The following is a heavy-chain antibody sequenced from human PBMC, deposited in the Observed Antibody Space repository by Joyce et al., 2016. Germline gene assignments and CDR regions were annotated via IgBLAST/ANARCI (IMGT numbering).Heavy chain of an antibody. CDR2: IYYSGIS. D-gene: IGHD5-24*01. J-gene: IGHJ5*02. CDR1: GDAISSSNYY. CDR3: AISLSDDYNWGS. Sequence: QLQLQESGPGLVKPSETLSLTCTVSGDAISSSNYYRGWIRQPPGKGLEWLGSIYYSGISHYNPSLKGRVTISVDTSKNQFSLKLSSVTAADTAVYYCAISLSDDYNWGSWGQGTLVTVSS. V-gene: IGHV4-39*01.